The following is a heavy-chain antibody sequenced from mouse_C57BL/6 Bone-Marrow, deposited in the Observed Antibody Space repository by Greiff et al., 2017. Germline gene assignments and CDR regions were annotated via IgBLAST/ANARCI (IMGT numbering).Heavy chain of an antibody. CDR2: ISSGSSTI. CDR1: GFTFSDYG. V-gene: IGHV5-17*01. J-gene: IGHJ1*03. Sequence: EVKLVESGGGLVKPGGSLKLSCAASGFTFSDYGMHWVRQAPEKGLEWVAYISSGSSTIYYADTVKGRFTISRDNAKNTLFLQMTSLRSEDTAMYYCAMDYGSSYRYFDVWGTGTTVTVSS. D-gene: IGHD1-1*01. CDR3: AMDYGSSYRYFDV.